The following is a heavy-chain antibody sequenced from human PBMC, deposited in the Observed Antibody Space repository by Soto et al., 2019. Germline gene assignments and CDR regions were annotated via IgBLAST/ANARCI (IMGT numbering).Heavy chain of an antibody. D-gene: IGHD3-16*01. Sequence: GGSLRLSCAASGFTFSSYAMSWVRQAPGKGLEWVSAISGSGGSTYYADSVKGRFTISRDNSKNTLYLQMNSLRAEDTAVYYCAKGHIMITFGGVSTFDYWGQGTLVTVSS. CDR3: AKGHIMITFGGVSTFDY. J-gene: IGHJ4*02. CDR2: ISGSGGST. CDR1: GFTFSSYA. V-gene: IGHV3-23*01.